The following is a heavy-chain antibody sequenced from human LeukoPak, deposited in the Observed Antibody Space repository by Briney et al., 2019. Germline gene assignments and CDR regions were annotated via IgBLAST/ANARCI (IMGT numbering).Heavy chain of an antibody. J-gene: IGHJ6*03. Sequence: GGSLRLSCAASGFTFSSYAMSWVRQAPGKGLEWVSAISGSGGSTYYADSVKGRFTISRDNSKNTLYLQMNSLRAEGTAVYYCARSGSSAYYYYYYMDVWGKGTTVTVSS. CDR3: ARSGSSAYYYYYYMDV. D-gene: IGHD6-13*01. CDR1: GFTFSSYA. CDR2: ISGSGGST. V-gene: IGHV3-23*01.